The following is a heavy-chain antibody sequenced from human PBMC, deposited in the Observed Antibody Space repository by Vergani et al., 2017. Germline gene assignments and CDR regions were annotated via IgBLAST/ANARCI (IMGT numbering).Heavy chain of an antibody. D-gene: IGHD2-21*02. J-gene: IGHJ5*02. V-gene: IGHV2-5*01. CDR2: IYWIDDK. CDR3: DRLYKRSGDCVGYSRLDP. CDR1: GFSLDTGGVG. Sequence: QITLKESGPTLIKPTQNLTLTCTFSGFSLDTGGVGVGWFRQPPGKGLEWVALIYWIDDKRYSSSLKPRLILTKDTSKNQVVLTLTNVVPADTATYYCDRLYKRSGDCVGYSRLDPWGQGTLVTVSS.